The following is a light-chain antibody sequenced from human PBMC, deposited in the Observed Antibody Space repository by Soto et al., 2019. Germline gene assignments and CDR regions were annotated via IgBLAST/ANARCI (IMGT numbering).Light chain of an antibody. CDR1: QSVSSSY. Sequence: EIVLTQSPGTLSLSPGERATLSCRASQSVSSSYLAWYQQKPGQAPRLLIYGASSRATGIPDRVSGSGSGTDFTLIISRLEPDDFAVYYCQQYGSSPTFGGGTKVEIK. J-gene: IGKJ4*01. CDR3: QQYGSSPT. V-gene: IGKV3-20*01. CDR2: GAS.